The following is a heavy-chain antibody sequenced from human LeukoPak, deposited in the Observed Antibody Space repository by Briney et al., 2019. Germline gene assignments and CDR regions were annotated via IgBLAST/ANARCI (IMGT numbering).Heavy chain of an antibody. Sequence: PGGSLRLSCAASGFTFSTFNMHWVRRAPGKGLEWVAVFSSDGRSTFYAENVRGRFTLSRDNSKNTLSLQMNSLRAEDTAVYYCAKSYYYHSGSFDYWGQGTLVTVSS. CDR1: GFTFSTFN. CDR3: AKSYYYHSGSFDY. D-gene: IGHD3-10*01. CDR2: FSSDGRST. J-gene: IGHJ4*02. V-gene: IGHV3-30*18.